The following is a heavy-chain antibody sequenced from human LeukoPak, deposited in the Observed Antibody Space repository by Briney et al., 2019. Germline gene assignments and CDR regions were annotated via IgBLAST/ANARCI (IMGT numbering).Heavy chain of an antibody. V-gene: IGHV4-61*02. Sequence: PSETLSLTCTVSGGSISSSSYYWSWIRQPAGKGLEWIGRIYTSGSTNYNPSLKSRVTISVDTSKNQFSLKLSSVTAADTAVYYCARGRDGYINLFDYWGQGTLVTVSS. D-gene: IGHD5-24*01. CDR1: GGSISSSSYY. J-gene: IGHJ4*02. CDR3: ARGRDGYINLFDY. CDR2: IYTSGST.